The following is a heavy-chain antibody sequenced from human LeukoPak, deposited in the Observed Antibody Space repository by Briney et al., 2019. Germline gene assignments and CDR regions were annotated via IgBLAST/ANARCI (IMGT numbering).Heavy chain of an antibody. CDR1: GFTFSSYA. Sequence: PGGSLRLSCAASGFTFSSYAMSWVRQAPGKGLEWVSAISGSGGSTYYGDSVKGRFTISRDNSKNTLYLQMNSLRAEDTAVYYCAKAGNDYVWGSYRDTHFDYWGQGTLVTVSS. J-gene: IGHJ4*02. V-gene: IGHV3-23*01. D-gene: IGHD3-16*02. CDR3: AKAGNDYVWGSYRDTHFDY. CDR2: ISGSGGST.